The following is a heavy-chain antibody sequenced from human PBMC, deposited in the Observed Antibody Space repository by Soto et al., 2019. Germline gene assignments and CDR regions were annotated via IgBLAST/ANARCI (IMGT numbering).Heavy chain of an antibody. V-gene: IGHV4-31*03. D-gene: IGHD2-2*01. J-gene: IGHJ5*02. CDR1: GGSISSGNYY. CDR3: ARGMGPDPPLVVVPAAPDA. Sequence: QVQLQESGPGLVKPSQTLSLTCTVSGGSISSGNYYWSWIRQHPGKGLEWIGYIYYSGSTYYNPSLKSRVTLSVDTSKNQFSLKVKSVTAADTAVYYCARGMGPDPPLVVVPAAPDACGQGTLVTVSS. CDR2: IYYSGST.